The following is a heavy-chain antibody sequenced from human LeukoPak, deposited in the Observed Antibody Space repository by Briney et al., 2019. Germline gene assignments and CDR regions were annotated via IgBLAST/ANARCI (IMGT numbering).Heavy chain of an antibody. CDR1: GDSISSNY. CDR3: ARDQRLTMVRGVIIQWFDP. Sequence: SETLSLNCTVSGDSISSNYWSWIQQPAGQGLEWIGRFFTSGSTNSTPSLKSRVTMSVDTSKNQFSLKLSSVTAADTAVYYCARDQRLTMVRGVIIQWFDPWGQGTLVTVSS. D-gene: IGHD3-10*01. CDR2: FFTSGST. V-gene: IGHV4-4*07. J-gene: IGHJ5*02.